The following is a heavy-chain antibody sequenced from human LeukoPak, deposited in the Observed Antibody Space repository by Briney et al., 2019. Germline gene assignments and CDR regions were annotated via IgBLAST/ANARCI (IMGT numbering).Heavy chain of an antibody. Sequence: GGSLRLSCAASGFTFSSYSMNWVRQAPGKGLEWVSSISSSSSYIYYADSVKGRFTISRDNAKNSLYLQMNSLRAEDTAVYYCASAKGGDWLFDYYYYYGMDVWGQGTTVTVSS. CDR3: ASAKGGDWLFDYYYYYGMDV. D-gene: IGHD3-9*01. CDR2: ISSSSSYI. V-gene: IGHV3-21*01. CDR1: GFTFSSYS. J-gene: IGHJ6*02.